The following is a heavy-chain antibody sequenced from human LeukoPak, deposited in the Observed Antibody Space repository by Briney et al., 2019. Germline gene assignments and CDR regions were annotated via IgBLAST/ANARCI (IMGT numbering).Heavy chain of an antibody. Sequence: ASVKVSRKASGGTFSSYAISWVRQAPGQGLEWMGRIIPILGIANYAQKFQGRVTITADKSTSTAYMELSSLRSEDTAVYYCARSYDSYYYGMDVWGQGTTVTVSS. D-gene: IGHD5-12*01. J-gene: IGHJ6*02. CDR2: IIPILGIA. CDR1: GGTFSSYA. V-gene: IGHV1-69*04. CDR3: ARSYDSYYYGMDV.